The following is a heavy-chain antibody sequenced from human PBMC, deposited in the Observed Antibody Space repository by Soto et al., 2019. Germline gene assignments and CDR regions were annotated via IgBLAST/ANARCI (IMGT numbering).Heavy chain of an antibody. CDR2: IYYSGST. J-gene: IGHJ6*03. V-gene: IGHV4-59*12. CDR1: GGSISSYY. CDR3: ARVRYCSGGSCAADYYYMDV. Sequence: SETLSLTCTVSGGSISSYYWSWIRQPPGKGLEWIGYIYYSGSTNYNPSLKSRVTISVDKSKNQFSLKLSSVTAADTAVYYCARVRYCSGGSCAADYYYMDVWGKGTTVTVSS. D-gene: IGHD2-15*01.